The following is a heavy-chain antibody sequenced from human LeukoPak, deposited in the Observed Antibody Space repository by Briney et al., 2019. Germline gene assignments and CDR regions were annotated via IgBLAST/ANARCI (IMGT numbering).Heavy chain of an antibody. J-gene: IGHJ4*02. CDR1: GGSFSGYY. D-gene: IGHD6-19*01. Sequence: SETLSLICAVYGGSFSGYYWSWIRQPPGKGLEWIGEINHSGSTNYNPSLKSRVTISVDTSKNQFSLKLSSVTAADTAAYYCARANGIAVAGYYFDYWGQGTLVTVSS. V-gene: IGHV4-34*01. CDR3: ARANGIAVAGYYFDY. CDR2: INHSGST.